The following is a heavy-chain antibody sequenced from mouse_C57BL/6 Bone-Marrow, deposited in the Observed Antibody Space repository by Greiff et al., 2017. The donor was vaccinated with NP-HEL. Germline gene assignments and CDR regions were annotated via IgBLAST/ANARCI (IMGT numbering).Heavy chain of an antibody. CDR2: ISGGGGDT. CDR3: AGYNY. CDR1: GFTFSSYT. Sequence: EVQGVESGGGLVKPGGSLTLSCAASGFTFSSYTMSWVRQTPEKRLEWVATISGGGGDTYYPDSVKGRFTISRDNAKNTLYLQMSSLRSEDTALYYCAGYNYWGQGTTLTVSS. D-gene: IGHD1-3*01. V-gene: IGHV5-9*01. J-gene: IGHJ2*01.